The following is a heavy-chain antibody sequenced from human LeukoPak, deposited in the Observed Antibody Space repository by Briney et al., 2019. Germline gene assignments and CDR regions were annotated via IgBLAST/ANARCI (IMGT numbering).Heavy chain of an antibody. CDR2: MNPNSGNT. CDR1: RYTFTSYD. V-gene: IGHV1-8*01. CDR3: ARKRPITMKTGYWFDP. J-gene: IGHJ5*02. D-gene: IGHD3-22*01. Sequence: ASVKVSCKASRYTFTSYDINWVRQATGQGLEWMGWMNPNSGNTGYAQKFQGRVTMTRNTSISTAYMELSSLRSEDTAVYYCARKRPITMKTGYWFDPWGQGTLVTVSS.